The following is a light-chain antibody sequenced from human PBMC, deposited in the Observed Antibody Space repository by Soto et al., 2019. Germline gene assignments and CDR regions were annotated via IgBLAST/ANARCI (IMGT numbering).Light chain of an antibody. V-gene: IGKV3-20*01. CDR3: QQYGSSPWM. J-gene: IGKJ1*01. CDR2: GTS. Sequence: EIVLTQSPGTLSLSPGERATLSCRASQSVSSSFVAWFQQKPGQAPRLLIYGTSSRATGIPDRFSGSESGTDFTLTINRLEPEDFAMYFCQQYGSSPWMFGQGTKVEIK. CDR1: QSVSSSF.